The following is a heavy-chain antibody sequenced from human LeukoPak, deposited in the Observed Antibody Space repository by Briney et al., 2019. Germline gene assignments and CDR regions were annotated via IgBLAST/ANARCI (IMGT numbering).Heavy chain of an antibody. D-gene: IGHD3-22*01. Sequence: SVKVSCKASGGTFSSYAISWVRQAPGQGLEWMGGIIPIFGTANYAQKFQGRVTITTDESTSTAYMELSSLRSEDTAVYYCASVYYDSSGGYYFDYWGQGTLVTVSS. CDR2: IIPIFGTA. J-gene: IGHJ4*02. CDR1: GGTFSSYA. V-gene: IGHV1-69*05. CDR3: ASVYYDSSGGYYFDY.